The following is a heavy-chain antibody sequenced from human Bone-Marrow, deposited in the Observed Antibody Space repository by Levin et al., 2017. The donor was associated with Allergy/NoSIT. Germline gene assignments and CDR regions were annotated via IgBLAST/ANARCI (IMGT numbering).Heavy chain of an antibody. CDR3: ARDRGRIAAAAQVGWFDP. Sequence: ETLSLTCAASGFTVSSNYMSWVRQAPGKGLEWVSVIYSGGSTYYADSVKGRFTISRDNSKNTLYLQMNSLRAEDTAVYYCARDRGRIAAAAQVGWFDPWGQGTLVTVSS. D-gene: IGHD6-13*01. CDR2: IYSGGST. J-gene: IGHJ5*02. CDR1: GFTVSSNY. V-gene: IGHV3-53*01.